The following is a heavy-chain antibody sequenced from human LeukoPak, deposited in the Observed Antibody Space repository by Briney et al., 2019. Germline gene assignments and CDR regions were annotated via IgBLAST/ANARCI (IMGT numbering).Heavy chain of an antibody. CDR1: GGSISSSSYY. Sequence: PSETLSLTCTVSGGSISSSSYYWGWIRQPPGKGLEWIGSIYYSGSTYYNPSLKSRVTMSVDTSKNQFSLKLSSVTAADTAVYYCARDLVDDILTGYYSHDAFDIWGQGTMVTVSS. D-gene: IGHD3-9*01. V-gene: IGHV4-39*07. CDR2: IYYSGST. J-gene: IGHJ3*02. CDR3: ARDLVDDILTGYYSHDAFDI.